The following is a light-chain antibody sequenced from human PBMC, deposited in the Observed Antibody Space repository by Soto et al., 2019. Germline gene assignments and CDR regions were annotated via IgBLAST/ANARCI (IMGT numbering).Light chain of an antibody. Sequence: PGERATLSCRASPSVTNFLAWYQQKPGQAPRLLIYGAFNRATGIPDRFSGSGSGTDFTLTISRLEPEDFAVYYCQQYGSSPPFTFGPGTKVDSK. CDR2: GAF. CDR3: QQYGSSPPFT. J-gene: IGKJ3*01. CDR1: PSVTNF. V-gene: IGKV3-20*01.